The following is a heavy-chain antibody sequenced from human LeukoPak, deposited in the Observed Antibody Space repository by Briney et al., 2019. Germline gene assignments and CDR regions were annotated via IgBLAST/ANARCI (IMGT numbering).Heavy chain of an antibody. CDR3: AATRGKSAPFDY. J-gene: IGHJ4*02. CDR2: IVVGSGNT. CDR1: GFTFTSSA. V-gene: IGHV1-58*01. Sequence: SVKVSCKASGFTFTSSAVQWVRQARGQRLEWIGWIVVGSGNTNYAQKFQERVTITRDMSTSTAYMELSSLRSEDTAVYYCAATRGKSAPFDYWGQGTLVTVSS.